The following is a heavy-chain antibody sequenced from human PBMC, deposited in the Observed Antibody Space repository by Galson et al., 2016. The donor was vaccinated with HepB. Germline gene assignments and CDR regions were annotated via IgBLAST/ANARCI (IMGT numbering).Heavy chain of an antibody. CDR1: GITFDDYA. CDR2: ISWNSGNI. Sequence: SLRLSCAASGITFDDYAMHWVRQAPGKGLEWVSGISWNSGNIDYADSVKGRFTISRDSAQDSVYLQMSSLRVEDTAVYYCARGEQWLVTLDSWGQGTLVTVSS. J-gene: IGHJ4*02. D-gene: IGHD6-19*01. V-gene: IGHV3-9*01. CDR3: ARGEQWLVTLDS.